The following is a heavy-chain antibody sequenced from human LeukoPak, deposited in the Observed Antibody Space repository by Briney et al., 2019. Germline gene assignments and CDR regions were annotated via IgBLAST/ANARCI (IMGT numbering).Heavy chain of an antibody. CDR1: GGSFSGHY. V-gene: IGHV4-34*01. J-gene: IGHJ4*02. Sequence: PSETLSLTCAVYGGSFSGHYWSWIRQPPGKGLEWIGEINHSGSTNYNPSLKSRVTISVDTSKNQFSLKLSSVTAADTAVYYCAIDCSGGSCRDYWGQGTLVTVSS. CDR2: INHSGST. CDR3: AIDCSGGSCRDY. D-gene: IGHD2-15*01.